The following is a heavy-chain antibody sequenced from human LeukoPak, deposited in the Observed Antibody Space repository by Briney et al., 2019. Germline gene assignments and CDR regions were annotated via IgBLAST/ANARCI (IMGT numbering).Heavy chain of an antibody. V-gene: IGHV3-66*01. CDR2: IYSGGST. CDR1: GFTVSSNY. Sequence: GGSLRLSCAASGFTVSSNYMSWVRQAPGKGLEWVSVIYSGGSTYYADSVKGRFTISRDNSKNTLYLQMNSLRAEDTAVYYCARALRTYYYDSSGYGDAFDIWGQGTMVTVSS. D-gene: IGHD3-22*01. J-gene: IGHJ3*02. CDR3: ARALRTYYYDSSGYGDAFDI.